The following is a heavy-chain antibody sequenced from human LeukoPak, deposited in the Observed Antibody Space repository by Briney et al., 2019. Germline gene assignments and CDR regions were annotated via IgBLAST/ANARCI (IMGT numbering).Heavy chain of an antibody. CDR2: IFYSGST. D-gene: IGHD6-13*01. CDR3: ARFSISWSYFEY. V-gene: IGHV4-59*01. Sequence: SETLSLTCTVSGGSISGYYWNWIRQPPGRGLEWLGYIFYSGSTKYNPSLESRVTILVDTSKNQFSLKLTSVTAADTALYYSARFSISWSYFEYWGQGTLVTVSS. CDR1: GGSISGYY. J-gene: IGHJ4*02.